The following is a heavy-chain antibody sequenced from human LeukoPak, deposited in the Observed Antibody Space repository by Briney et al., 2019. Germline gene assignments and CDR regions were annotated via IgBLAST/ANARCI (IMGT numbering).Heavy chain of an antibody. CDR2: MNPNSGNT. CDR3: ARGPAPNYDFWSGYLLGEYYFDY. Sequence: ASVTVSCKASGYTFTSYDINWVRQAPGQGLEWMGWMNPNSGNTGYAQTFQGRVTMTRNTSISTAYMELSSLRSEDTAVYYCARGPAPNYDFWSGYLLGEYYFDYWGQGTLVTVSS. V-gene: IGHV1-8*01. CDR1: GYTFTSYD. J-gene: IGHJ4*02. D-gene: IGHD3-3*01.